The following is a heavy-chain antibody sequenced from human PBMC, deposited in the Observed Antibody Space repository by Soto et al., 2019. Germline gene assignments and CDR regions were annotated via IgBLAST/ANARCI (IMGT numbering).Heavy chain of an antibody. CDR2: IKSKTDGGTT. V-gene: IGHV3-15*07. Sequence: GGSLRLSCAASGFTFGNAWLNWVRQAPGQGLEWVGRIKSKTDGGTTDYAAPVKGRFTISRDDSKNTLYLQMNSLKTEDTAVYYCTTDSYYEYVWGNYRSNEFDIWGQGTMVNVPS. J-gene: IGHJ3*02. D-gene: IGHD3-16*02. CDR1: GFTFGNAW. CDR3: TTDSYYEYVWGNYRSNEFDI.